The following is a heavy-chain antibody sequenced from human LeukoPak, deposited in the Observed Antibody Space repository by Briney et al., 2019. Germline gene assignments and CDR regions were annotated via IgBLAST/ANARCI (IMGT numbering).Heavy chain of an antibody. CDR2: IYYSGST. D-gene: IGHD3-3*01. CDR1: GGSISSSSYY. CDR3: ARRGQTYYDFWSGYPSRKNAFDI. J-gene: IGHJ3*02. V-gene: IGHV4-39*01. Sequence: PSETLSLTCTDSGGSISSSSYYWGWIRQPPGKGLEWIGSIYYSGSTYYNPSLKSRVTISVDTSKNQFSLKLSSVTAADTAVYYCARRGQTYYDFWSGYPSRKNAFDIWGQGTMVTVSS.